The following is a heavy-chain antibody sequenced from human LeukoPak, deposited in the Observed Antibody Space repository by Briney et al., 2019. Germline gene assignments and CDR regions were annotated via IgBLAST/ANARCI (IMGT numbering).Heavy chain of an antibody. J-gene: IGHJ6*02. V-gene: IGHV3-30*18. Sequence: AGGSLRLSCAASGFTFSDYAMHWVRQAPGKGPEWVAVMSYDESKKFYADSVQGRFTISRDNPKNTLYLQMDSLRAEDTAVYYCAKVGSGSYGAYYYYGMDVWGQGTTVTVSS. CDR3: AKVGSGSYGAYYYYGMDV. CDR1: GFTFSDYA. D-gene: IGHD3-10*01. CDR2: MSYDESKK.